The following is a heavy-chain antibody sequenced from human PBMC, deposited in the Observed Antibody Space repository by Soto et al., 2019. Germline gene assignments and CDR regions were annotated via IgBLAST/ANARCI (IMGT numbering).Heavy chain of an antibody. CDR2: IIPIFGTA. CDR1: GGTFSNYA. D-gene: IGHD3-22*01. Sequence: QVQLVQSGAEVKKPGSSVKVSCKASGGTFSNYAISWVRQAPGQGLEWMGGIIPIFGTANYAQKFQGRVTITADESTSTAYRELSSLRSEDTAVYYCARAGDSSGYYYPFQHWGQGTLVTVSS. CDR3: ARAGDSSGYYYPFQH. J-gene: IGHJ1*01. V-gene: IGHV1-69*01.